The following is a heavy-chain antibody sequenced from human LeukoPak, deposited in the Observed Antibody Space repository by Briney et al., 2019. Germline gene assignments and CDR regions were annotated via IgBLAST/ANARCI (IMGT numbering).Heavy chain of an antibody. CDR1: GYTFTSYG. CDR2: ISAYNGNT. V-gene: IGHV1-18*01. D-gene: IGHD2/OR15-2a*01. J-gene: IGHJ3*02. Sequence: ASVKVSCKASGYTFTSYGISWVRQAPGQGLEWMGWISAYNGNTNYAQKLQGRVTMTTDTSPSTAYMELRSLRADDTAVYYCARDGAVTVTYDAFDIWGQGTMVTVSS. CDR3: ARDGAVTVTYDAFDI.